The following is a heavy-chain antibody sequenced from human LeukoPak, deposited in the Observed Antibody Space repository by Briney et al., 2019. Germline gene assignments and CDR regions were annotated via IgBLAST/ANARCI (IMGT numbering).Heavy chain of an antibody. J-gene: IGHJ4*02. CDR1: GGSISSSSYY. CDR3: ARAVDTATPFFDY. D-gene: IGHD5-18*01. CDR2: IYTSGST. V-gene: IGHV4-39*07. Sequence: SETLSLTCTVSGGSISSSSYYWGWIRQPPGKGLEWIGRIYTSGSTNYNPSLKSRVTMSVDTSKNQFSLKLSSVSAADTAVYYCARAVDTATPFFDYWGQGTLVTVSS.